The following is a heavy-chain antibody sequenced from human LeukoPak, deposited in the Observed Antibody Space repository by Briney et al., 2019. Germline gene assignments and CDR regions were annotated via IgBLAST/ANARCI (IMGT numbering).Heavy chain of an antibody. D-gene: IGHD2-2*01. CDR3: ARGSSSSWYFDY. J-gene: IGHJ4*02. Sequence: GGSLRLSCAASGFTFSSYAMSWVRQAPGKGLEWVSAISGGDGSTYYADSVKGRFTISRQNFKNTLYLQMNSLTPEDTAVYYCARGSSSSWYFDYWGQGTLVTVSS. CDR2: ISGGDGST. V-gene: IGHV3-23*01. CDR1: GFTFSSYA.